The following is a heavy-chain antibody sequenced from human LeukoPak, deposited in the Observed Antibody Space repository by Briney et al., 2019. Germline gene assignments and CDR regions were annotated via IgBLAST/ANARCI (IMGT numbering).Heavy chain of an antibody. CDR3: ARVGFSAYSEGYYFDY. V-gene: IGHV1-69*04. CDR1: GGTFSSYA. Sequence: ASVKVSCKASGGTFSSYAISWGRQAPGQGLGWRGRIIPILGIANYAQKFQGRVTITADKSTSTAYMELSSLRSEDTAVYYCARVGFSAYSEGYYFDYWGQGTLVTVSS. J-gene: IGHJ4*02. CDR2: IIPILGIA. D-gene: IGHD5-12*01.